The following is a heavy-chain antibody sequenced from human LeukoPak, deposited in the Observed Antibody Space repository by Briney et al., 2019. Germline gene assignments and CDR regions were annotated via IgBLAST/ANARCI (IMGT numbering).Heavy chain of an antibody. CDR1: GGSISSYY. CDR3: ALLNYYCMDV. Sequence: SETLSLTCTVSGGSISSYYWSWIRQPPGKGLEWIGYIYYSGSTNYNPSLKSRVTISVDTSKNQFSLTLSSVTAADTAVYYCALLNYYCMDVWGKGTTVTVSS. V-gene: IGHV4-59*01. CDR2: IYYSGST. J-gene: IGHJ6*03. D-gene: IGHD3-9*01.